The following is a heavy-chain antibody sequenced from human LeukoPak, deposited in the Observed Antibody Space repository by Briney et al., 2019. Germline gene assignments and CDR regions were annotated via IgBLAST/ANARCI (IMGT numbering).Heavy chain of an antibody. CDR2: IYTSGST. CDR1: GGSISSGSYY. CDR3: ARVYYYDSSGYRVYCYMDG. V-gene: IGHV4-61*02. J-gene: IGHJ6*03. D-gene: IGHD3-22*01. Sequence: SETLSLTCTVSGGSISSGSYYWSWIRQPARKGLEWIGRIYTSGSTNYNPSLKSRVTISVDTSKNQFSLKLSSVTAADTDVYDCARVYYYDSSGYRVYCYMDGWGKGSTVTVSS.